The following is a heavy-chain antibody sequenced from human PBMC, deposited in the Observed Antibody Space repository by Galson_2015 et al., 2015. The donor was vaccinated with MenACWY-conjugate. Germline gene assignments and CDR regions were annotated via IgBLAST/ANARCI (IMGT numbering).Heavy chain of an antibody. J-gene: IGHJ6*02. CDR1: GFTFRNYW. CDR3: ARGHYGMDV. CDR2: IKKDGSEK. V-gene: IGHV3-7*03. Sequence: SLRLSCAASGFTFRNYWMTWVRQAPGKGLEWVASIKKDGSEKYYVDSVKGRFTISRDNAKNSMYLEMNSLRVEDTAVYSCARGHYGMDVWGPGTTVPPSS.